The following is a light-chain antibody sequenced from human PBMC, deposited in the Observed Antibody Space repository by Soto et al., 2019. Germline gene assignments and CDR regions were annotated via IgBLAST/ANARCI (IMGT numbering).Light chain of an antibody. Sequence: EIVMTQSPATLSVSPVERATLSGRASQSVSSNLAWYQQKPGQAPRLLIYGASTRATGIPARFSGSGSGRDFSLTIRGLKPDDFAVYFCQQYRMSPNTFGQGTRLEIK. V-gene: IGKV3-15*01. CDR1: QSVSSN. J-gene: IGKJ5*01. CDR3: QQYRMSPNT. CDR2: GAS.